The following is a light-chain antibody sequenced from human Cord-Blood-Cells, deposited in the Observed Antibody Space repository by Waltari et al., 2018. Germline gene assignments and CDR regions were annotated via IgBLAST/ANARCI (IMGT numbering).Light chain of an antibody. J-gene: IGKJ1*01. V-gene: IGKV1-39*01. CDR3: QQSYSTPWT. CDR1: QSISSY. CDR2: AAS. Sequence: DNQMTQSQSSLSASVGDRVTITCRASQSISSYLNWYQQKPGKAPKLLIYAASSLQSGVPSRFSGSGSGTDFTLTISSLQPEDFATYYCQQSYSTPWTFGQGTKVEIK.